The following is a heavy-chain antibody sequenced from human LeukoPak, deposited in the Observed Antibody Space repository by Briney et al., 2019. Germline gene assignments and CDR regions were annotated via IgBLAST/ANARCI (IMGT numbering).Heavy chain of an antibody. J-gene: IGHJ4*02. CDR3: ARLPIGERKNY. Sequence: PGGSLRLSCAASGFTFSSYWMHWVRQPPGKGLVWVSRINSDGSSTSYADSVKGRFTISRDNANNTLYLQMNSLRAEDTAVYYCARLPIGERKNYWGQGTLVTVSS. V-gene: IGHV3-74*01. CDR2: INSDGSST. D-gene: IGHD1-1*01. CDR1: GFTFSSYW.